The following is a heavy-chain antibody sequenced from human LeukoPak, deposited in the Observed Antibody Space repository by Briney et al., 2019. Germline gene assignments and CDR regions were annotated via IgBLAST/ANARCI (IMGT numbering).Heavy chain of an antibody. V-gene: IGHV3-74*01. Sequence: GGSLRLSCAASGFTFSRYWMHWVSQAPGEGLVWVSRIKSDGSDTTYADSVKGRFTMSRDNTKNTLYLQMSGLRAEDTAVYYCARDVNYRFDYWGQGTLVTVSS. CDR1: GFTFSRYW. CDR2: IKSDGSDT. D-gene: IGHD4-11*01. J-gene: IGHJ4*02. CDR3: ARDVNYRFDY.